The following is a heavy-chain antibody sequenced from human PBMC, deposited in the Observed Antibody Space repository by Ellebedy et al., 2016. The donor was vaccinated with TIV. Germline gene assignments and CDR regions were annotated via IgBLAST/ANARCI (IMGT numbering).Heavy chain of an antibody. CDR2: ISYDGSNK. CDR1: GFTFSSYA. J-gene: IGHJ4*02. CDR3: ARDKVYYDSSGYYYYFDY. Sequence: GGSLRLXXAASGFTFSSYAMHWVRQAPGKGLEWVAVISYDGSNKYYADSVKGRFTISRDNSKNTLYLQMNSLRAEDTAVYYCARDKVYYDSSGYYYYFDYWGQGTLVTVSS. D-gene: IGHD3-22*01. V-gene: IGHV3-30-3*01.